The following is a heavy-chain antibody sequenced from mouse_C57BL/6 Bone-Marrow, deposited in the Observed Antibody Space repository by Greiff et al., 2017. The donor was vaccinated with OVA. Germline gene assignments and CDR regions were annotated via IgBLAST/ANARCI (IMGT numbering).Heavy chain of an antibody. CDR3: TRDETAQATIAY. D-gene: IGHD3-2*02. Sequence: EVQGVESGEGLVKPGGSLKLSCAASGFTFSSYAMSWVRQTPEKRLEWVAYISSGGGYIYYADTVKGRFTISRDNARNTLYLQMSSLKSEDTAMFYCTRDETAQATIAYWGQGTLVTVSA. J-gene: IGHJ3*01. CDR2: ISSGGGYI. V-gene: IGHV5-9-1*02. CDR1: GFTFSSYA.